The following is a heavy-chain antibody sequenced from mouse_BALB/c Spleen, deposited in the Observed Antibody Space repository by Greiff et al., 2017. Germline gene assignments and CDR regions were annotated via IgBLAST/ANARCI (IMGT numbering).Heavy chain of an antibody. V-gene: IGHV5-15*02. CDR1: GFTFSDYG. J-gene: IGHJ4*01. D-gene: IGHD1-2*01. CDR2: ISNLAYSI. Sequence: EVKLVESGGGLVQPGGSRKLSCAASGFTFSDYGMAWVRQAPGKGPEWVAFISNLAYSIYYADTVTGRFTISRENAKNTLYLEMSSLRSEDTAMYYCARGTATYYYAMDYWGQGTSVTVSS. CDR3: ARGTATYYYAMDY.